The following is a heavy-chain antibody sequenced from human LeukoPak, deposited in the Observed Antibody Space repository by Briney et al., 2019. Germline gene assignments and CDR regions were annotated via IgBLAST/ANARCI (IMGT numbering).Heavy chain of an antibody. Sequence: PSETLSLTCTVSGGSIGSDYWTWIRQPPGKGLEYIGYIYHTGGTNYNPSLKSRVTISVDTSKNQFSLKLSSVTAADTAVYYCARGVGRLWFGELFIREQNWFDPWGQGTLVTVSS. V-gene: IGHV4-59*12. CDR2: IYHTGGT. CDR3: ARGVGRLWFGELFIREQNWFDP. J-gene: IGHJ5*02. CDR1: GGSIGSDY. D-gene: IGHD3-10*01.